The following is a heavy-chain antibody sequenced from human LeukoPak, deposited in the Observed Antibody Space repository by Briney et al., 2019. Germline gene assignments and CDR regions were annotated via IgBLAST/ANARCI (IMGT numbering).Heavy chain of an antibody. V-gene: IGHV4-59*01. D-gene: IGHD3-10*01. CDR3: ARAALGGAGFDY. J-gene: IGHJ4*02. Sequence: PSETLSLTCTVSGGSISSYYWSWIRQPPGKGLEWIGYIYYSGSTNYNPSLKSRVTISVDTSKNQFSLKLSSVTAADTAVYYCARAALGGAGFDYWGQGTLVTVSS. CDR2: IYYSGST. CDR1: GGSISSYY.